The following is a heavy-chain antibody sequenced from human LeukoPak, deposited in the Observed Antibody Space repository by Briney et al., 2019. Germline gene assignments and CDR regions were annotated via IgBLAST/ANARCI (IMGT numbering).Heavy chain of an antibody. V-gene: IGHV4-34*01. Sequence: SETLSLTCAVYGGSFSGYYWSWIRQPPGKGLEWIGEINHSGSTNYNPSLKSRVTISVDTSKNQSSLKLSSVTAADTAVYYCARGRGCSSTSCHRNFDYWGQGTLVTVSS. D-gene: IGHD2-2*01. CDR3: ARGRGCSSTSCHRNFDY. CDR1: GGSFSGYY. CDR2: INHSGST. J-gene: IGHJ4*02.